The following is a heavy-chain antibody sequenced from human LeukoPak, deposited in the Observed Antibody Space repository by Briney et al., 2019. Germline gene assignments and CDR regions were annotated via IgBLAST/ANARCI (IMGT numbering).Heavy chain of an antibody. V-gene: IGHV1-2*02. CDR3: ARAWITMIGAVSSNYYFDY. J-gene: IGHJ4*02. Sequence: ASVKVSCKASGYTFTGYYMHWVRQAPGQGLEWMGWINPNSGGTNYAQKFQGRVTMTRDTSISTAYMELSRLRSEDTAVYYCARAWITMIGAVSSNYYFDYWGQGTLVTVSS. CDR2: INPNSGGT. D-gene: IGHD3-22*01. CDR1: GYTFTGYY.